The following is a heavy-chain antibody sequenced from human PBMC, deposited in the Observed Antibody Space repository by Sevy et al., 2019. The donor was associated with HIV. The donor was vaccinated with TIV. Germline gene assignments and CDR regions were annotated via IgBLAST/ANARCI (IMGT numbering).Heavy chain of an antibody. D-gene: IGHD4-17*01. CDR3: TRDPAIDYGDYTPPPEYYFDY. CDR2: IWYDGNNK. V-gene: IGHV3-33*01. CDR1: GFIFSNYV. J-gene: IGHJ4*02. Sequence: GGSLRLSCAASGFIFSNYVMHWVRQAPGKGLEWVAVIWYDGNNKYYADSVKGRFTISRDNFKDTLYPQMNSLRAEDTAVYYCTRDPAIDYGDYTPPPEYYFDYWGRGTLVTVSS.